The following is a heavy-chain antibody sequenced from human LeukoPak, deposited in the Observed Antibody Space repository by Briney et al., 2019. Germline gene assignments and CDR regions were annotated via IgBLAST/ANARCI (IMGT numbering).Heavy chain of an antibody. V-gene: IGHV1-2*02. D-gene: IGHD3-16*01. CDR1: GYTFTGYY. CDR3: EREDLRGAYFDY. J-gene: IGHJ4*02. Sequence: GASVKVSCKASGYTFTGYYMHWVRQAPGQGLEWMGWINPNSGGTNYAQKFQGRVTMTRDTSISTAYMELRRLRSEDTAVYYCEREDLRGAYFDYWGQGTLVTVSS. CDR2: INPNSGGT.